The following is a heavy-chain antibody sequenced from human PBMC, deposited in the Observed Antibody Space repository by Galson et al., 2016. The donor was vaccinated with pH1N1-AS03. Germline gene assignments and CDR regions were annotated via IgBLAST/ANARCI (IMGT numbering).Heavy chain of an antibody. D-gene: IGHD2-15*01. CDR2: VSSRGTT. CDR1: GGSFSDYY. V-gene: IGHV4-59*04. J-gene: IGHJ5*02. CDR3: ASEGLTNRCFRS. Sequence: ETLSLTCAVYGGSFSDYYWGWIRQTPGKGLEWIGSVSSRGTTYYNPSLKSRAIISVDTSQNQFSLQVTSLTAANTALYYCASEGLTNRCFRSWGQGTLVTVSS.